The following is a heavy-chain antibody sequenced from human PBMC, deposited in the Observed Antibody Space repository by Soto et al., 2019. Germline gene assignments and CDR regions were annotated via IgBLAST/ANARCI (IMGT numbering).Heavy chain of an antibody. CDR1: GGSISSYY. V-gene: IGHV4-59*01. CDR3: ARRRANQWFDP. Sequence: PSETLSLTCTVSGGSISSYYWSWIRQPPGKGLEWIGYIYYSGSTNYNPSLKSRVTISVDTSKNQFSLKLSSVTAADTAVYYCARRRANQWFDPWGQGTLVTVSS. J-gene: IGHJ5*02. CDR2: IYYSGST. D-gene: IGHD2-8*01.